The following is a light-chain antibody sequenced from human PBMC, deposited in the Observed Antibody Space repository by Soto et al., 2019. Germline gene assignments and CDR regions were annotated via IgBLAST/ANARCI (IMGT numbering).Light chain of an antibody. J-gene: IGLJ1*01. CDR1: RNDVGGYNY. Sequence: QSALTQPASVSGSPGQSITISCTGTRNDVGGYNYVSWFQQHPGKAPKFMIYDVSHRSSGVSNRFSGSKSGNTASLTISGLQGEDDADYYCCSLTSTSSFVFGTGTQRTVL. CDR3: CSLTSTSSFV. V-gene: IGLV2-14*03. CDR2: DVS.